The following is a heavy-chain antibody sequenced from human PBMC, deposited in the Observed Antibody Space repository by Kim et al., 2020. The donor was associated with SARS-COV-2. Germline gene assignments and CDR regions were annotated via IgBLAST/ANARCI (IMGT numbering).Heavy chain of an antibody. CDR1: GFTFSDHY. D-gene: IGHD3-10*01. CDR3: TRDRPGDDAFDI. Sequence: GGSLRLSCAASGFTFSDHYIDWVRQAPGKGLEWVGRTRNKAKSYTTEYAASVKGRFTLSRDDSKNSVYLQMNRLKTEDTAVYHCTRDRPGDDAFDIWGQGTMRTVS. J-gene: IGHJ3*02. V-gene: IGHV3-72*01. CDR2: TRNKAKSYTT.